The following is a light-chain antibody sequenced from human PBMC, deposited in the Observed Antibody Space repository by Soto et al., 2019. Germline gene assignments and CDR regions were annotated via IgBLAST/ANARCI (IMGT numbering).Light chain of an antibody. CDR3: QQYGSSPIT. J-gene: IGKJ5*01. V-gene: IGKV3D-20*01. Sequence: EMVLTQSPATLSFSHGERATLSCGASADVSSSYVAWYQQKSGLAPRLLIHDASSRATGIPDRFSGSKSGTDFTLTIRRLEPEDAGVYYCQQYGSSPITFGQGTRLEIK. CDR2: DAS. CDR1: ADVSSSY.